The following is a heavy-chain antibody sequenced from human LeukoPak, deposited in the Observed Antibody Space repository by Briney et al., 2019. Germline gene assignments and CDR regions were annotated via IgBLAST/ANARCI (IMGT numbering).Heavy chain of an antibody. J-gene: IGHJ4*02. CDR1: GYSFSSYW. V-gene: IGHV3-74*01. CDR2: INGAGTTT. Sequence: PGGSLRLSCGASGYSFSSYWMHWVRQVPGKGLVWVSRINGAGTTTTYADSVKGRFTISRDNSKNTLFLQMNSLRPEDTAVYFCARDLTQLALFDYWGQGTLVTVSS. CDR3: ARDLTQLALFDY. D-gene: IGHD6-13*01.